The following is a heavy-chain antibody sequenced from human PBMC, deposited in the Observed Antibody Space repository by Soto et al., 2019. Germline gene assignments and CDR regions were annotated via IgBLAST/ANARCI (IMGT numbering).Heavy chain of an antibody. V-gene: IGHV1-18*04. D-gene: IGHD2-21*02. CDR2: ISAYNGNT. CDR3: ARRLTVRFSVVGTNDAFDI. Sequence: ALVNVYRKASGYTFTRYGISWVRKDTRQGLEWMGWISAYNGNTNYAQKLQGRVTMTKDTSTSTAYIELRSLRSDDTAVYYCARRLTVRFSVVGTNDAFDIWGQGTMVTV. J-gene: IGHJ3*02. CDR1: GYTFTRYG.